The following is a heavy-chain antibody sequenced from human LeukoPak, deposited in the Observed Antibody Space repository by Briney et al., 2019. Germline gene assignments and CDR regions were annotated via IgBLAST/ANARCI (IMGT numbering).Heavy chain of an antibody. CDR1: GGSISSGSYY. D-gene: IGHD6-6*01. Sequence: SETLSLTCTVSGGSISSGSYYWSWIRQPAGKGLEWIGRIYTSGSTNYNPSLKSRVTISVDTSKNQFSLKLSSVTAADTAVYYCARVNSSSSYYFDYWGQGTLVTVSS. CDR3: ARVNSSSSYYFDY. CDR2: IYTSGST. V-gene: IGHV4-61*02. J-gene: IGHJ4*02.